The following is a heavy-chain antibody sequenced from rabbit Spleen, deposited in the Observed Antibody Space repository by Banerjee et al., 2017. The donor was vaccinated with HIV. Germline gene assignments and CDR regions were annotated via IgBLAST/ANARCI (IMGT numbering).Heavy chain of an antibody. D-gene: IGHD1-1*01. CDR1: GFSFNSGYD. CDR2: AYAGSSGST. V-gene: IGHV1S40*01. J-gene: IGHJ4*01. Sequence: QSLEESGGGLVKPGASLTLTCKASGFSFNSGYDMCWVRQAPGKGLEWVACAYAGSSGSTYSATWAKGRFTISKTSSTTVTLQMTSLTVADTATYWCARGSHVAGAYYMDLWGPGTLVTVS. CDR3: ARGSHVAGAYYMDL.